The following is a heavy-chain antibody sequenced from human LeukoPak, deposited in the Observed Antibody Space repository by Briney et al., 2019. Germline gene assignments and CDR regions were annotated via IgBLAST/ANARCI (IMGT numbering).Heavy chain of an antibody. CDR3: ARPRPGWSSVMPYFDY. V-gene: IGHV3-7*01. J-gene: IGHJ4*02. CDR2: IKHDGTDK. D-gene: IGHD3-16*01. Sequence: GGSLRLSCLASGFTVSSTYMSWVRQAPGKGLEWVANIKHDGTDKYYVDSVKGRFTISRDNAKNSLFLQMNSLRAEDTAVYYCARPRPGWSSVMPYFDYWGQGTLVTVSS. CDR1: GFTVSSTY.